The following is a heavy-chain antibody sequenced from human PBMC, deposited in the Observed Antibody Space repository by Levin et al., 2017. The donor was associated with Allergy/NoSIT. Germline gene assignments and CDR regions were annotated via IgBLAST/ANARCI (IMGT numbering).Heavy chain of an antibody. V-gene: IGHV3-23*01. CDR3: ARERAYKGPDRRPRGYYYGMDV. CDR1: GFTFSSYA. CDR2: ISGSGGST. D-gene: IGHD3-16*01. Sequence: GGSLRLSCAASGFTFSSYAMSWVRQAPGKGLEWVSAISGSGGSTYYADSVKGRFTISRDNSKNTLYLQMNSLRAEDTAVYYCARERAYKGPDRRPRGYYYGMDVWGQGTTVTVSS. J-gene: IGHJ6*02.